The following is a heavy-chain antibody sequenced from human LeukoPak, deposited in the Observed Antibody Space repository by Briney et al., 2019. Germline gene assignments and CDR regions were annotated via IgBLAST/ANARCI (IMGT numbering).Heavy chain of an antibody. V-gene: IGHV3-64*01. CDR1: GFTFSSYA. J-gene: IGHJ4*02. CDR2: ISSNGGST. Sequence: GGSLRLSCAASGFTFSSYAMHWVRQAPGKGLENVSAISSNGGSTYYANSVKGRFTISRDNSKNTLYLQMGSLRAEDMAVYYCARDGLDCSSTSCYGDYWGQGTLVTVSS. D-gene: IGHD2-2*01. CDR3: ARDGLDCSSTSCYGDY.